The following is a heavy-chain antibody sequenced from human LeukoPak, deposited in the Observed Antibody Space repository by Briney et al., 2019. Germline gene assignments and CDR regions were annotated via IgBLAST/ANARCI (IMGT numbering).Heavy chain of an antibody. CDR3: AKGFLKYSSGTPDDY. D-gene: IGHD6-19*01. CDR2: ISGSGGST. V-gene: IGHV3-23*01. J-gene: IGHJ4*02. Sequence: GGSLRLSCAASGFTFSSYAMSWVRQAPGKGLEWVSAISGSGGSTYYADSVKGRLTISRDNSKNTLYLQMNSLRAEDTAVYYCAKGFLKYSSGTPDDYWGQGTLVTVSS. CDR1: GFTFSSYA.